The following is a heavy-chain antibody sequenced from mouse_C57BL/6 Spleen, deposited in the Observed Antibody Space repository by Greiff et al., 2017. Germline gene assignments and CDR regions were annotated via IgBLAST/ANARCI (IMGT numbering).Heavy chain of an antibody. Sequence: QMQLKQPGAELVRPGTSVKLSCKASGYTFTSYWMHWVKQRPGQGLEWIGVIDPSDSYTNYNQKFKGKATLTVDTSSSTAYMQLSSLTSEDSAVYYCAKRYGSSPSMDYWGQGTSVTVSS. J-gene: IGHJ4*01. CDR3: AKRYGSSPSMDY. V-gene: IGHV1-59*01. D-gene: IGHD1-1*01. CDR2: IDPSDSYT. CDR1: GYTFTSYW.